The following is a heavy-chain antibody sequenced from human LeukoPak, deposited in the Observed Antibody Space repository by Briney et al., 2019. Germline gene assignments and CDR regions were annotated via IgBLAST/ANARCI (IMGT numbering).Heavy chain of an antibody. Sequence: ASVKVSCKASGYTFTGYYVHWVRQAPGQGLEWMGWINPNSGGTNYAQKFQGRVTMTRDTSISTAYMELSRLRSDDTAVYYCARGYSSSWYYYYYYGMDVWGQGTTVTVSS. V-gene: IGHV1-2*02. CDR2: INPNSGGT. CDR3: ARGYSSSWYYYYYYGMDV. CDR1: GYTFTGYY. J-gene: IGHJ6*02. D-gene: IGHD6-13*01.